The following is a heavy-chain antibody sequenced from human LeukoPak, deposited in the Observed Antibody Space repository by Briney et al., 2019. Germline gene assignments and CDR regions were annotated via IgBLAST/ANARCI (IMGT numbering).Heavy chain of an antibody. D-gene: IGHD6-13*01. CDR1: GGSISSYY. J-gene: IGHJ4*02. V-gene: IGHV4-59*12. CDR3: ARAPPAYSSSWYDY. CDR2: IYYTGST. Sequence: PSETLSLTCTVSGGSISSYYWTWIRQPPGKGLEWIGDIYYTGSTNYNPSLKSRVTMSVDTSKNQFSLRLTSVTAADTAVYYCARAPPAYSSSWYDYWGQGTLVTVSS.